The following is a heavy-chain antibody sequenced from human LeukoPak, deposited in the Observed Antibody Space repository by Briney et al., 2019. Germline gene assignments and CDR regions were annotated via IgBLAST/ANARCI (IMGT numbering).Heavy chain of an antibody. V-gene: IGHV4-4*07. CDR2: IYTSGST. Sequence: SETLSLTCTVSGGSISSYYWSWLRQPAGKGLEWIGRIYTSGSTNYNPSLKSRVTMSVDTSKNQFSLKLSSVTAADTAVYYCARDYPYDDYGDYVDWYFDLWGRGTLVTVSS. CDR3: ARDYPYDDYGDYVDWYFDL. CDR1: GGSISSYY. D-gene: IGHD4-17*01. J-gene: IGHJ2*01.